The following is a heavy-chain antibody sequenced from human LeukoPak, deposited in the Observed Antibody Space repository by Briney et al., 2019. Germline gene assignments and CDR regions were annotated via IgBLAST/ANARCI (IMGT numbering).Heavy chain of an antibody. CDR3: ASEIVVVPAAPKSDY. V-gene: IGHV3-21*01. CDR1: GFTFSSYS. D-gene: IGHD2-2*01. CDR2: ISSSSSYI. J-gene: IGHJ4*02. Sequence: PAGSLRLSCAASGFTFSSYSMNWVRQAPGKGLEWVSSISSSSSYIYYADSMKGRFTITRDNAKNSLYLQMNSLRAEDTAVYYCASEIVVVPAAPKSDYWGQGTLVTVAS.